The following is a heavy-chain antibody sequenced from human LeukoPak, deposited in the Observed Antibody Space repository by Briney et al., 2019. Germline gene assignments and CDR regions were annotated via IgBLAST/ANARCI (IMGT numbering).Heavy chain of an antibody. CDR2: IRYDGSNK. Sequence: GGSLRLSCAASGFTFSSYGMHWVRQAPGKGLEWVAFIRYDGSNKYYADSVKGRFTISRDNSKNTLYLQMNSLRAEDTAVYYCAKELLYGSGSWIDYWGQGTLVTVSS. CDR3: AKELLYGSGSWIDY. CDR1: GFTFSSYG. V-gene: IGHV3-30*02. D-gene: IGHD3-10*01. J-gene: IGHJ4*02.